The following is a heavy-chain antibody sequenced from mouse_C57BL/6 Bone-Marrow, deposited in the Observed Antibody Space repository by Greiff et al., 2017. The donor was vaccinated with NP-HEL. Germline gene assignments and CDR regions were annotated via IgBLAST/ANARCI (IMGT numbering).Heavy chain of an antibody. CDR2: ISSGSSTI. CDR1: GFTFSDYG. V-gene: IGHV5-17*01. J-gene: IGHJ4*01. D-gene: IGHD2-3*01. Sequence: EVQLVESGGGLVKPGGSLKLSCAASGFTFSDYGMHWVRQAPEKGLEWVAYISSGSSTIYYADTVKRRFTISRDNAKNTLFLQMTSLRSEDTAMYYCARQDGYYAFYAMDYWGQGTSVTVSS. CDR3: ARQDGYYAFYAMDY.